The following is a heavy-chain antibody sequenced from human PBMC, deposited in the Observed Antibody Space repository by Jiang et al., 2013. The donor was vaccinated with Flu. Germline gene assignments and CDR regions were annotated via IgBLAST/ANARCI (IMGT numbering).Heavy chain of an antibody. CDR1: GFSLATSGMC. CDR2: IDWDDDK. V-gene: IGHV2-70*11. J-gene: IGHJ4*02. Sequence: KPTQTLTLTCTFSGFSLATSGMCVSWIRQPPGKALEWLVRIDWDDDKYYNASLKTRLAISKDTSKNQVVLTVTNMDPVDTATYYCTRGCEYFDFWGPGTLVAVSS. CDR3: TRGCEYFDF.